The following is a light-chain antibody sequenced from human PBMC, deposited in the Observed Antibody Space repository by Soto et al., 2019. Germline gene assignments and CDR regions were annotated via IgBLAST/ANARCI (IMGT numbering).Light chain of an antibody. CDR2: WSS. J-gene: IGKJ1*01. V-gene: IGKV4-1*01. CDR3: QQYYSTPWT. Sequence: DIVMTQSPDSLAVSLGERATINCKSSQSVLYSSNNKNYLAWYQQKPGQPPKLLIYWSSTRESGVPDRFSGSGSWTDFTLTISSLQAEDVAVYYFQQYYSTPWTFGQGTKVEIK. CDR1: QSVLYSSNNKNY.